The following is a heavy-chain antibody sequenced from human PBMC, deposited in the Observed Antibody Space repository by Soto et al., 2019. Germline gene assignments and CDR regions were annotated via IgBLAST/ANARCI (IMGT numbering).Heavy chain of an antibody. CDR2: ISGSGGST. CDR3: AKDLKVIVVVPAATNFDY. Sequence: PGGSLRLSCSASGFTFSSYAMSWVRQAPEKGLEWVSAISGSGGSTYYADSVKGRFTISRDNSKNTLYLQMNSLRGEDTAVYYCAKDLKVIVVVPAATNFDYWGQGTLVTVSS. CDR1: GFTFSSYA. V-gene: IGHV3-23*01. D-gene: IGHD2-2*01. J-gene: IGHJ4*02.